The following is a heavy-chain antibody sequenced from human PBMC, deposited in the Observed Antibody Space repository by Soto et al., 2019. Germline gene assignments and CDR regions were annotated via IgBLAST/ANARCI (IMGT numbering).Heavy chain of an antibody. Sequence: SVNVSFKAPGGTFSSYSISWVRQAPGQWLELMGGIIPIFGTANYAQKFQGRVTITADEYKSPAYMELSSLRSEDPAVYYCERALRWLSHFYYLGYWGQRTMVTVSS. CDR1: GGTFSSYS. V-gene: IGHV1-69*13. CDR3: ERALRWLSHFYYLGY. CDR2: IIPIFGTA. D-gene: IGHD3-22*01. J-gene: IGHJ4*02.